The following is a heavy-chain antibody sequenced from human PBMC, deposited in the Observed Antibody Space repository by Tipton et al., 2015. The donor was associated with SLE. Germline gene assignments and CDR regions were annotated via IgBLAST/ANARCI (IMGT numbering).Heavy chain of an antibody. V-gene: IGHV4-34*01. CDR2: INHSGST. J-gene: IGHJ3*02. CDR3: ARGITAANAFDI. Sequence: TLSLTCTVSGASINSNFWSWIRQPPGKGLEWIGEINHSGSTNYNPSLKSRVTISVDTSKNQFSLKLSSVTAAGTAVYYCARGITAANAFDIWGQGTMVTVSS. D-gene: IGHD6-25*01. CDR1: GASINSNF.